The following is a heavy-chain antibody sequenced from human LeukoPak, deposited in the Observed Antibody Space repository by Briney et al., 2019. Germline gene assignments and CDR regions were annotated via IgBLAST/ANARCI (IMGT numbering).Heavy chain of an antibody. D-gene: IGHD6-19*01. V-gene: IGHV4-38-2*02. CDR1: GYSISSGYY. Sequence: SETLSLTCTVSGYSISSGYYWGWIRQPPGKGLEWIGSIYHSGSTNYNPSLKSRVTISVDTSKNQFSLKLSSVTAADTAVYYCARAVAHYYYYYYMDVWGKGTTVTISS. J-gene: IGHJ6*03. CDR2: IYHSGST. CDR3: ARAVAHYYYYYYMDV.